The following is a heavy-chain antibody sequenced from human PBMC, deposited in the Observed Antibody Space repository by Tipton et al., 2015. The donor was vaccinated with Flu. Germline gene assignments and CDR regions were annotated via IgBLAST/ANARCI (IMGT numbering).Heavy chain of an antibody. CDR1: GTSISSYY. CDR2: ISYSGYT. CDR3: ARLSYYDVDLKNFYFDY. Sequence: TLSLTCSVSGTSISSYYWSWIRQSPGKGLEWIGYISYSGYTNHNPSLKSRVTISVDTSKSQFSLMLRSVTAADTAVYYCARLSYYDVDLKNFYFDYWGQGALVTVSS. J-gene: IGHJ4*02. V-gene: IGHV4-59*08. D-gene: IGHD3-10*02.